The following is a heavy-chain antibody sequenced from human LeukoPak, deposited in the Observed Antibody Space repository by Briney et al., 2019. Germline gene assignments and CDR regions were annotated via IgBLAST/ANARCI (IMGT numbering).Heavy chain of an antibody. J-gene: IGHJ4*02. Sequence: GGSLRLSCAASGFTFSSYAMSWVRQAPGKGLEWVSAISGSGGSTYYADSVKGRFTISRDNSKNTLYLQMNSLRAEDTAVYYCAKDGSAWEKPLYYFDYWGQGTLVTVPS. CDR2: ISGSGGST. V-gene: IGHV3-23*01. D-gene: IGHD3-10*01. CDR3: AKDGSAWEKPLYYFDY. CDR1: GFTFSSYA.